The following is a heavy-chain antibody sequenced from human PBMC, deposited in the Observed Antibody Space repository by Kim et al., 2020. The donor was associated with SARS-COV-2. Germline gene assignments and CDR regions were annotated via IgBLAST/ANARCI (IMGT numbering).Heavy chain of an antibody. CDR1: GFSFSSYE. CDR3: AREGYYEKDFDY. J-gene: IGHJ4*02. CDR2: ISSGGRIT. Sequence: GGSLRLSCAASGFSFSSYEMNWVRQAPGKGLEWVSYISSGGRITYYADSVKGRFTISRDNAKNSLYLQMNSLRAEDTAVYYCAREGYYEKDFDYWGQGTLVTVSS. V-gene: IGHV3-48*03. D-gene: IGHD3-22*01.